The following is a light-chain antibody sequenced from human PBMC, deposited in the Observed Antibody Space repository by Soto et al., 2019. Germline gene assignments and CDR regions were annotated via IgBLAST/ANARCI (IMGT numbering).Light chain of an antibody. CDR2: KAS. CDR1: QSISSS. J-gene: IGKJ1*01. Sequence: DIQMTQSPSNLSASAGDRVTITCRASQSISSSLAWYQQKPGKAPKLLIYKASSLESGVPSRFSGSGSGTEFTLTISSLQPDDFAAYYCQQYNSYSWTFGQGTKVDIK. CDR3: QQYNSYSWT. V-gene: IGKV1-5*03.